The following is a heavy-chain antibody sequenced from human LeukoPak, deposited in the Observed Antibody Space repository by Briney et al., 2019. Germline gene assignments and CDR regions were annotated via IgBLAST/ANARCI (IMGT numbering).Heavy chain of an antibody. CDR1: GGSISSGDYY. Sequence: PSETLSLTCTVSGGSISSGDYYWRWIRQPPGKGLEWIGYIYYSGSTYYNPSLKSRVTISVDTSKNQFSLKLSSVTAADTAVYYCARAPLAYGETWFDPWGQGTLVTVSS. CDR2: IYYSGST. D-gene: IGHD3-10*01. V-gene: IGHV4-30-4*08. CDR3: ARAPLAYGETWFDP. J-gene: IGHJ5*02.